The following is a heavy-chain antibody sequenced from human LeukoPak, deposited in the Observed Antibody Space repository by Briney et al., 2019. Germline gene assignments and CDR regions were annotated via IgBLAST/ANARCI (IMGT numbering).Heavy chain of an antibody. CDR2: ISSSSSTI. CDR3: AREPARRWLHEYYYYYMDV. J-gene: IGHJ6*03. CDR1: GFTFSSYS. D-gene: IGHD5-24*01. V-gene: IGHV3-48*01. Sequence: PGGSLRLSCAASGFTFSSYSMNWVRQAPGKGLEWVSYISSSSSTIYYADSVKGRFTISRDNAKNSLYLQMNSLRAEDTAVYYCAREPARRWLHEYYYYYMDVWGKGTTVTVSS.